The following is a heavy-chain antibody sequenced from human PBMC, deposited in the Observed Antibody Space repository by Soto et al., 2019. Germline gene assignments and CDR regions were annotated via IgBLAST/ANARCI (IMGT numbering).Heavy chain of an antibody. V-gene: IGHV3-15*01. CDR2: IKSKTDGGTT. CDR1: GFTFSNAW. CDR3: TTLNYGVDV. J-gene: IGHJ6*02. Sequence: EVQLVESGGGLVKPGGSLRLSCAASGFTFSNAWMSWVHQLPGKGLEWVGQIKSKTDGGTTDYAAPVKGRFTISRDDSRNTLYLEMNSLKTEDTAMYYCTTLNYGVDVWGQGTTVTVSS.